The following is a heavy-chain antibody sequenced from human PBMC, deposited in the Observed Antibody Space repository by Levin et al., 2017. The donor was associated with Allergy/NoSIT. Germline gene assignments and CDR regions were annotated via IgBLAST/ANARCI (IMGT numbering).Heavy chain of an antibody. J-gene: IGHJ6*02. CDR1: GFTVSSNY. CDR2: IYSGGST. V-gene: IGHV3-66*01. CDR3: AKEKFVWNGPYGMDV. Sequence: GGSLRLSCAASGFTVSSNYMSWVRQAPGQGLEWVSVIYSGGSTYYADSLKGRFTISRDDSKNTLYLQMNSLRAEDTAVYYCAKEKFVWNGPYGMDVWGQGTTVTVSS. D-gene: IGHD1-1*01.